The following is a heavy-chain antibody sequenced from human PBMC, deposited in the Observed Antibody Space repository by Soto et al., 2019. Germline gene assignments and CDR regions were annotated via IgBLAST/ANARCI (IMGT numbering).Heavy chain of an antibody. CDR3: AHGSGWLFDY. CDR1: GFSLSTSEVG. D-gene: IGHD6-19*01. J-gene: IGHJ4*02. CDR2: IYWADDK. V-gene: IGHV2-5*02. Sequence: QITLKESGPTLVKPTQTLTLTCSFSGFSLSTSEVGVGWIRQPPGKGLEWLALIYWADDKEYSPSLRSRLTITKDTSKNQVVLIMTNLDPTDTATYYCAHGSGWLFDYWGQGTLVTVSS.